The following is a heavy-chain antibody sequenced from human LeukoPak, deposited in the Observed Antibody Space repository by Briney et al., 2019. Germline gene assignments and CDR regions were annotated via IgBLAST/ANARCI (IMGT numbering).Heavy chain of an antibody. J-gene: IGHJ3*02. CDR1: GGSISSSSYY. CDR3: ARGTLYYYFI. D-gene: IGHD3-10*01. V-gene: IGHV4-39*07. Sequence: SETLSLTCTVSGGSISSSSYYWGWIRQPPGKGLEWIGSIYYSGSTYYNPSLKSRVTISVDTSKNQFSLKLSSVTAADTAVYYCARGTLYYYFIWGQGTMVTVSS. CDR2: IYYSGST.